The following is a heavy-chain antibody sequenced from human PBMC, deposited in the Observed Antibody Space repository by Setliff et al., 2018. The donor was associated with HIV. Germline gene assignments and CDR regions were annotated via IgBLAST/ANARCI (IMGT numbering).Heavy chain of an antibody. J-gene: IGHJ4*02. CDR2: SNPYNGNT. Sequence: ASVKVSCKASGYTFSSDGISWVRQAPGQGLEWMGWSNPYNGNTTYIEKLQGRVTMTTDTSTITAYIELRSLRSDDTAVYYCARDAPGNPESAPGYWGQGTLVTVSS. V-gene: IGHV1-18*01. D-gene: IGHD1-1*01. CDR1: GYTFSSDG. CDR3: ARDAPGNPESAPGY.